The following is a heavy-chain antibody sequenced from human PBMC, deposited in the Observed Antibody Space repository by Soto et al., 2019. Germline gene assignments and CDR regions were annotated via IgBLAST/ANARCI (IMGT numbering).Heavy chain of an antibody. CDR3: VSDFGWYFRSGYMDV. V-gene: IGHV3-21*01. CDR1: GFDFSSYS. J-gene: IGHJ6*03. Sequence: GGSLRLSCAASGFDFSSYSMNWVRQAPGKGLEWVSSINEDSSYIYYAHSLRGRFTISRDNAKESLYLQMNSLRAEDTAVYYCVSDFGWYFRSGYMDVWGDGATVTVSS. CDR2: INEDSSYI. D-gene: IGHD3-3*01.